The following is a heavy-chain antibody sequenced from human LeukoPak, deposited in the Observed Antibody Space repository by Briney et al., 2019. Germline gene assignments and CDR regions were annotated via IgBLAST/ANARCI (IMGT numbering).Heavy chain of an antibody. D-gene: IGHD3-10*01. V-gene: IGHV3-11*01. CDR2: ISSSGSTI. J-gene: IGHJ4*02. Sequence: PGGSLRLSCAASGFTFSDYYMSWIRQAPGKGLEWVSYISSSGSTIYYADSVKGRLTISRDNAKNSLYLQMNGLRAEDTAVYYCARDKSNYYGSGSSPPYWGQGTLVTVSS. CDR3: ARDKSNYYGSGSSPPY. CDR1: GFTFSDYY.